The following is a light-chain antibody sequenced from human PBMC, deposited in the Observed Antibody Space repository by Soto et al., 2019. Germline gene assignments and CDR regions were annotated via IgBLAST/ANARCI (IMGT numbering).Light chain of an antibody. CDR1: QSVRSSY. J-gene: IGKJ2*01. V-gene: IGKV3-20*01. CDR2: GTD. CDR3: HQYGSSPPYT. Sequence: EIVLTQSPGTLSLSPGERATLSCRASQSVRSSYLAWYQQKPGQAPRLLIYGTDTRATGISDRFSGSGSGTDFTLTISRLEPEDFAVYYCHQYGSSPPYTFGQGTKLEIK.